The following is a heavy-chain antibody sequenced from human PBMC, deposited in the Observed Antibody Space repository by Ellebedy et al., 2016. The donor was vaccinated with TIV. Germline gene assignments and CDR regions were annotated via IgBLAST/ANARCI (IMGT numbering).Heavy chain of an antibody. D-gene: IGHD2-2*01. V-gene: IGHV1-18*04. J-gene: IGHJ4*02. CDR1: GYPFPNYG. CDR3: ARDVPADAAALLDY. CDR2: ISADNGNT. Sequence: AASVKVSCKASGYPFPNYGVSWVRQAPGQGLEWVGWISADNGNTKYGQKFQGRISLTTDTSMGTAYMELRSLRSDDTGVYFCARDVPADAAALLDYWGQGTRVTVSS.